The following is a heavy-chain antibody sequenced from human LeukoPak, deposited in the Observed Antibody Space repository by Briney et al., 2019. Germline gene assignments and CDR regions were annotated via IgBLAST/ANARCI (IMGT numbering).Heavy chain of an antibody. D-gene: IGHD2-2*01. J-gene: IGHJ4*02. Sequence: SEALSLTCAVSRGSINNYYWSWVRQPPGKGLEWIAYTYYSGSTNYNPTLKSRVTISIDASKNQFSLKLNSVTAADTAMYYCVKHCHRPSCIGPKFDYWGQGALVTVSS. CDR3: VKHCHRPSCIGPKFDY. CDR2: TYYSGST. V-gene: IGHV4-59*08. CDR1: RGSINNYY.